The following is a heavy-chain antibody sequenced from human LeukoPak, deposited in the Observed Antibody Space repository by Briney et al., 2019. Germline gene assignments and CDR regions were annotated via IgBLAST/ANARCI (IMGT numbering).Heavy chain of an antibody. CDR1: GFTFSNYS. D-gene: IGHD4-17*01. CDR2: ISSSSSYL. V-gene: IGHV3-21*01. J-gene: IGHJ4*02. Sequence: PGGSLRLSCAASGFTFSNYSMNWVRQAPGKGVEWVSSISSSSSYLFFADSVKGRFTISRDNAKNSLYLQMNSLRAEDTAVYYCARVYGDFATSDYWGQGTLVTVSS. CDR3: ARVYGDFATSDY.